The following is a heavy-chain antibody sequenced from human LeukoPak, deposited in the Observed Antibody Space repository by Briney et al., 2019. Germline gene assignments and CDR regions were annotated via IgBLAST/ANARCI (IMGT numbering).Heavy chain of an antibody. CDR3: ARFGTY. CDR2: INRSGST. J-gene: IGHJ4*02. D-gene: IGHD3-10*01. Sequence: SETLSLTCAVYGGAFSGYFWSWIRQPPGKGLEWIGEINRSGSTTYNPSLKSRVTISVDTSKNQSSLKLDSVTAADTAVYYCARFGTYWGQGILVTVSS. V-gene: IGHV4-34*01. CDR1: GGAFSGYF.